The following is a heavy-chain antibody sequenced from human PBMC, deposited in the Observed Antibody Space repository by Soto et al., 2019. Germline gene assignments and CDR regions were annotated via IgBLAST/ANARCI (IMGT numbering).Heavy chain of an antibody. CDR1: SMCSYE. CDR2: IYYSGST. CDR3: ASPFWSGYYFY. D-gene: IGHD3-3*01. J-gene: IGHJ4*02. V-gene: IGHV4-39*01. Sequence: SMCSYEGGWIRQPPGKGLEWIGSIYYSGSTYYNPSLKSRVTISVDTSKNQFSLKLSSVTAADTAVYYCASPFWSGYYFYWGQGTLVTVSS.